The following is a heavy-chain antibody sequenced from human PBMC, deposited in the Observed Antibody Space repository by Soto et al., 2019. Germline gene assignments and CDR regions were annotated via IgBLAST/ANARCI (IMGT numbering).Heavy chain of an antibody. CDR2: IYYSGSI. V-gene: IGHV4-30-2*01. D-gene: IGHD3-16*01. CDR1: GGSISSGGYS. J-gene: IGHJ4*02. CDR3: ARGGGYTFDY. Sequence: QLQLQESGSGLVKPSQTLSLTCAVSGGSISSGGYSWSWIRQPPGKGLEWIGYIYYSGSIYYNPSLQSRGPISVDTSKNQFSLKLSSVTAADPAVYFGARGGGYTFDYWGQGTLVTVSS.